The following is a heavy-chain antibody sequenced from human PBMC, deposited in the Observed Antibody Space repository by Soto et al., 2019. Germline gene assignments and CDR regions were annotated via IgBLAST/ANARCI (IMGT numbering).Heavy chain of an antibody. V-gene: IGHV4-59*01. J-gene: IGHJ5*02. CDR3: VRRTYYYGSGSHNWFDP. Sequence: SETLSLTCTVSGGSISSYYWSWIRQPPGKGLEWIGYIYYSGSTNYNPSLKSRVTISVDTSKNQFSLKLSSVTAADTAVYYCVRRTYYYGSGSHNWFDPWGQGTLVTVSS. CDR1: GGSISSYY. CDR2: IYYSGST. D-gene: IGHD3-10*01.